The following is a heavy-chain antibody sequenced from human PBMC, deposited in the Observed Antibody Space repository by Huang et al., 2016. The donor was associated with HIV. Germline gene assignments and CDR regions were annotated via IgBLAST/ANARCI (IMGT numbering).Heavy chain of an antibody. CDR2: ILPMLWRT. CDR3: ASGASYEIWTPYYSGWHYSMDV. Sequence: QVHLVQSGAEVKKPGSSVRVSCTASGGSFKISGISWVRQAPGQGLEWLGVILPMLWRTTDAQKMIYRVTITARESTTTVYMDLTSLRPEDTAVYYCASGASYEIWTPYYSGWHYSMDVWGEGTTVTVSS. D-gene: IGHD3-9*01. J-gene: IGHJ6*03. V-gene: IGHV1-69*13. CDR1: GGSFKISG.